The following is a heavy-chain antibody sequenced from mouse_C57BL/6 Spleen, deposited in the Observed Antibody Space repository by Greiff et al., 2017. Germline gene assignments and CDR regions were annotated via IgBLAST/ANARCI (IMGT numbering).Heavy chain of an antibody. CDR3: TNYGYDGGCAY. Sequence: QVQLQQSGAELVRPGASVTLSCKASGYTFTDYEMHWVKQTPVHGLEWIGAIDPATGCTAYNQKFKGKAILTADKSSSTAYMELRSLTSEDSAVYYCTNYGYDGGCAYWGQGTLVTVSA. D-gene: IGHD2-2*01. CDR2: IDPATGCT. CDR1: GYTFTDYE. V-gene: IGHV1-15*01. J-gene: IGHJ3*01.